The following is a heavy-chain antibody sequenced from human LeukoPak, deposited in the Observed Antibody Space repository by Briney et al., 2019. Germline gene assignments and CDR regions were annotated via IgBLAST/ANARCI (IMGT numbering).Heavy chain of an antibody. Sequence: PSETLSLTCTVSGDSISSSSYYWGWIRQPPGKGLEWIGSIYYNGSAYYSPSLKSRVTISVDTSKNQFSLKLSSVTAADTAVYYCARSGYYVFDIWGQGTMVTVSS. J-gene: IGHJ3*02. CDR3: ARSGYYVFDI. D-gene: IGHD3-10*01. CDR1: GDSISSSSYY. CDR2: IYYNGSA. V-gene: IGHV4-39*01.